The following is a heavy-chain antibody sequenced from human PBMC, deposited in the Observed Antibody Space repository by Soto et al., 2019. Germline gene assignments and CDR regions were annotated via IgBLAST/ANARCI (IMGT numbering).Heavy chain of an antibody. CDR1: GGTFNTYA. V-gene: IGHV1-69*19. Sequence: QVQLVQSGAEMKKPGSSVKVSCQSSGGTFNTYAMNWVRQAPGQGPEWMGDISPMFGAANYAPKFQGRVTITADEPTGTSYMELSSLTLEDTAVYFWAREVQVHTPAVVYWCQGTRVTVSS. D-gene: IGHD3-10*01. J-gene: IGHJ4*02. CDR2: ISPMFGAA. CDR3: AREVQVHTPAVVY.